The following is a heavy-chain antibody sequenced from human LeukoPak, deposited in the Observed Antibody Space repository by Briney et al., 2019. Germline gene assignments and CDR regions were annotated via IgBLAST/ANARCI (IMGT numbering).Heavy chain of an antibody. D-gene: IGHD5-12*01. Sequence: QTGGSLRLSCAASGFTVSSNYMSWVRQAPGKGLEWVPVIYSGGSTYYADSVKGRFTISRDNSKNTLYLQMNSLRAEDTAVYYCARDGSYPDAFDIWGQGTMVTVSS. CDR1: GFTVSSNY. J-gene: IGHJ3*02. CDR3: ARDGSYPDAFDI. V-gene: IGHV3-66*01. CDR2: IYSGGST.